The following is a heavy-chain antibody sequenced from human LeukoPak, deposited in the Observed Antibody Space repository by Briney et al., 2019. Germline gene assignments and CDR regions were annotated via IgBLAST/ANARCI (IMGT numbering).Heavy chain of an antibody. Sequence: SETLSLTCSVSGGSISSGSYYWSWIRQPAGKGLEWIGRIYTSGSTNYNPSLKSRVTMSVDTSKNQFSLKLSSVTAADTAVYYCARERYGSGSYDYWGQGTLVTVSS. CDR1: GGSISSGSYY. V-gene: IGHV4-61*02. J-gene: IGHJ4*02. D-gene: IGHD3-10*01. CDR2: IYTSGST. CDR3: ARERYGSGSYDY.